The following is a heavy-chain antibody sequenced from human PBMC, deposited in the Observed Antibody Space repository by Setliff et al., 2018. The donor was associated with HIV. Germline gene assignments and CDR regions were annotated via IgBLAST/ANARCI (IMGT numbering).Heavy chain of an antibody. Sequence: GGSLRLSCAASGFTFSSYWMSWVRQAPGKGLEWVSAISGSGSTCYADSVRGRFTISRDNSKNTLYLQMNSLRAEDTAVYYCAKDHATSSWFTALLDYWGQGALVTVSS. V-gene: IGHV3-23*01. CDR1: GFTFSSYW. D-gene: IGHD6-13*01. J-gene: IGHJ4*02. CDR2: ISGSGST. CDR3: AKDHATSSWFTALLDY.